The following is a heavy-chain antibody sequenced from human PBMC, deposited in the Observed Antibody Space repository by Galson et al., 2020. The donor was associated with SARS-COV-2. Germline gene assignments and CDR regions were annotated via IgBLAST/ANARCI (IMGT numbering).Heavy chain of an antibody. CDR2: INSDGSST. V-gene: IGHV3-74*01. CDR1: GFTFSSYW. CDR3: ARDRQTYYDFWSGYDCTDLDVNYYYYGLDV. Sequence: GGSLRLSCAASGFTFSSYWMHWVRQAPGKGLVWVSRINSDGSSTSYADSVKGRFTISRDNAKNTLYLQMNSLRAEDTAVYYCARDRQTYYDFWSGYDCTDLDVNYYYYGLDVWGQGTTVRVS. D-gene: IGHD3-3*01. J-gene: IGHJ6*02.